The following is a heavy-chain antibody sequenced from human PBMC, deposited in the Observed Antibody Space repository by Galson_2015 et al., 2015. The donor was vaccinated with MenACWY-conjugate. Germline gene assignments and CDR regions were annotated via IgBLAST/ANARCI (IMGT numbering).Heavy chain of an antibody. J-gene: IGHJ4*02. CDR1: GFTFSNYW. Sequence: SLRLSCAASGFTFSNYWMHWVRQAPGKGLEWISYIKADGSFSNYADSVKGRFTISTDNAKNMVYLQMDGLGDEDTAVYFCARVSNWSFDSWGQGTLVTVSS. CDR2: IKADGSFS. D-gene: IGHD6-13*01. CDR3: ARVSNWSFDS. V-gene: IGHV3-74*01.